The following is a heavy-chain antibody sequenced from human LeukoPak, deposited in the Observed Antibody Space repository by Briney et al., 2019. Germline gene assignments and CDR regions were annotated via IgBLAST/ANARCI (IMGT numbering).Heavy chain of an antibody. V-gene: IGHV1-18*01. CDR3: ARDVYAKVTSVTTVGY. D-gene: IGHD4-17*01. CDR2: ISVYNGNT. J-gene: IGHJ4*02. CDR1: RYTFIDYG. Sequence: ASVKVSCKASRYTFIDYGFSWVRQAPGQGLEWLGWISVYNGNTRYVQKFQDRVTMTTDTSANTAYMELRSLRSDDTAVYYCARDVYAKVTSVTTVGYWGQGTLVTVSS.